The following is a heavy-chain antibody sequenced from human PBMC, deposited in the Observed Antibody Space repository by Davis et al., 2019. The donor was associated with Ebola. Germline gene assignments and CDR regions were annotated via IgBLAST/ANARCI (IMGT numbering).Heavy chain of an antibody. J-gene: IGHJ4*02. CDR2: INPHNGNT. Sequence: ASVPVSCKASGYTFTSYGITWVRQAPGQGLEWMGWINPHNGNTNYAQNVQGRVTMTTDTSTSTAYMEVGTLRSDDTAVYYCARAQFPTTSDHWGQGTLVTVSS. CDR3: ARAQFPTTSDH. D-gene: IGHD1-1*01. V-gene: IGHV1-18*04. CDR1: GYTFTSYG.